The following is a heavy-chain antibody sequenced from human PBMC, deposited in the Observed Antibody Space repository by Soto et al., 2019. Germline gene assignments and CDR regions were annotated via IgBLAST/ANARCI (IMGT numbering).Heavy chain of an antibody. D-gene: IGHD5-18*01. CDR1: GFTFSSYA. V-gene: IGHV3-23*01. CDR3: AKDLMDTPMVPLGYNWFDP. Sequence: GGSLRLSCAASGFTFSSYAMSWVRQAPGKGLEWVSAISDNGGSTYYADSVKGRFTISRDNSKNTLYLQINSLRADDTAVYYCAKDLMDTPMVPLGYNWFDPWGQGTLVTVSS. CDR2: ISDNGGST. J-gene: IGHJ5*02.